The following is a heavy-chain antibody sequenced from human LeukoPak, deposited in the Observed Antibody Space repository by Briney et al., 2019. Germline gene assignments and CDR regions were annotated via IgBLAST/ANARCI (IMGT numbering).Heavy chain of an antibody. CDR1: GFTFSGYW. D-gene: IGHD1-26*01. Sequence: GGSLRLSCAASGFTFSGYWMSWVRQAPGKGPEWVANIKQDGSEIYYVDSVKGRFTISRDNAKNSLCLQMNSLRAEDTAVYYCARDKAVGPTLLDYWGQGTLVTVSS. CDR3: ARDKAVGPTLLDY. V-gene: IGHV3-7*01. J-gene: IGHJ4*02. CDR2: IKQDGSEI.